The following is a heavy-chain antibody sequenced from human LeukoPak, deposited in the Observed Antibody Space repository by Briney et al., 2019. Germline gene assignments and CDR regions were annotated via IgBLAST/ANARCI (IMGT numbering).Heavy chain of an antibody. Sequence: GGSLRLSCAASGFTFSSYAMHWVRQAPGKGLEWVAVISYDGSNKYYADSVKGRFTISRDNSKNTLYLQKNSLRAEDTAVYYCARIRTEHIVVVTAILADAFDIWGQGTMVAVSS. J-gene: IGHJ3*02. CDR3: ARIRTEHIVVVTAILADAFDI. D-gene: IGHD2-21*02. CDR1: GFTFSSYA. CDR2: ISYDGSNK. V-gene: IGHV3-30-3*01.